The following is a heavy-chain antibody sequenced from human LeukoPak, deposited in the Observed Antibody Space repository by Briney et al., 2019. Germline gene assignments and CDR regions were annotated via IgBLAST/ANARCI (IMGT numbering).Heavy chain of an antibody. Sequence: GASVKVSCKASGYTFTNYGISCVRQAPGQGLEWMGWISGYNGETNYAQKFQGRVTMTTDTSTNTAYMELRSLRSDDTAVYYCARDLPEGGSDLVAFDYWGQGTLVTVSS. J-gene: IGHJ4*02. CDR3: ARDLPEGGSDLVAFDY. D-gene: IGHD5-12*01. V-gene: IGHV1-18*01. CDR1: GYTFTNYG. CDR2: ISGYNGET.